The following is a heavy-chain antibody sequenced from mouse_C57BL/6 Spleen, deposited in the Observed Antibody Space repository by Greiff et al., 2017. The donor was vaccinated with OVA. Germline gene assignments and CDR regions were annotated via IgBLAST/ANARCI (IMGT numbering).Heavy chain of an antibody. CDR1: GYTFTSYW. CDR3: IIYYYGSSHWYFDV. D-gene: IGHD1-1*01. CDR2: IDPSDSYT. J-gene: IGHJ1*03. Sequence: LQPGAELVMPGASVKLSCKASGYTFTSYWMHWVKQRPGQGLEWIGEIDPSDSYTNYNQKFKGKSTLTVDKSSSTAYMQLSSLTSEDSAVYYCIIYYYGSSHWYFDVWGTGTTVTVSS. V-gene: IGHV1-69*01.